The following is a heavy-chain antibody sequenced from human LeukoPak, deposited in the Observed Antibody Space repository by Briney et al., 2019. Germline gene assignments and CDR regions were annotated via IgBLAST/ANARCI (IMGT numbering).Heavy chain of an antibody. CDR1: GGSFSGYY. J-gene: IGHJ4*02. D-gene: IGHD2-2*01. Sequence: PSETLSLTCAVYGGSFSGYYWSWIRQPPGKGLEWIGEINHSGSTNYNPSLKSRVTISVDTSKNQFSLKLSSVTAADTAAYYCARGLYCSSTSCQEPFDYWGQGTLVTVSS. V-gene: IGHV4-34*01. CDR2: INHSGST. CDR3: ARGLYCSSTSCQEPFDY.